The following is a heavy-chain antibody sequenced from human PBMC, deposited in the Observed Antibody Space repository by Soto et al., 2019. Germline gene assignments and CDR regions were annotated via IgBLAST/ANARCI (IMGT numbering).Heavy chain of an antibody. CDR2: INPSGGST. CDR3: ARNPRRIVVVPAAMGYYYYGMDV. Sequence: GASVKVSCKASGYTFTSYYMHWVRQAPGQGLEWMGIINPSGGSTSYAQKFQGRVTMTRDTSTSTVYMELSSLRSEDTAVYYCARNPRRIVVVPAAMGYYYYGMDVWGQGTTVTVSS. CDR1: GYTFTSYY. V-gene: IGHV1-46*01. D-gene: IGHD2-2*01. J-gene: IGHJ6*02.